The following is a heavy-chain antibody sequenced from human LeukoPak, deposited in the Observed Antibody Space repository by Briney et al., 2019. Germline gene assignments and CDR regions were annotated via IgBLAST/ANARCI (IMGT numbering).Heavy chain of an antibody. D-gene: IGHD5-24*01. J-gene: IGHJ5*02. V-gene: IGHV3-23*01. CDR1: GFTFSSYA. Sequence: PGGSLRLSCAASGFTFSSYAMSWVRQAPGKGLEWVSAISGSGGSTYYADSVKGRFTISRDNSQNTLYLQMNSLRAEDTAVYYCAKALEMATIGGFDPWGQGTLVTVSS. CDR3: AKALEMATIGGFDP. CDR2: ISGSGGST.